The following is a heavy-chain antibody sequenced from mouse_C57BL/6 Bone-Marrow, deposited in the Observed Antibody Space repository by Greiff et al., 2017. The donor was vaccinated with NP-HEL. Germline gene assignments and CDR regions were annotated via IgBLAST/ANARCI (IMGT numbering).Heavy chain of an antibody. J-gene: IGHJ4*01. CDR2: IYPRSGNT. V-gene: IGHV1-81*01. CDR3: ARGEITTYAMDY. Sequence: VPLLSSGAELAMPGASVKLSCKASGYTFTSYGISWVKQRTGQGLEWIGEIYPRSGNTYSPYQFKGKATLTADKSSSTAYMELRSRTSEDSAVYFCARGEITTYAMDYWGQGTSVTVSS. D-gene: IGHD2-4*01. CDR1: GYTFTSYG.